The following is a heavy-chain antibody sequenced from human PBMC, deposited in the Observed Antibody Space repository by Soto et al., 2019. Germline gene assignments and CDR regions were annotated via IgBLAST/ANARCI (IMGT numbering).Heavy chain of an antibody. V-gene: IGHV1-18*01. CDR3: ARSGSVPYSYYGLDV. CDR1: GYTFSRSG. CDR2: ISTYNGDA. Sequence: QVQLVQSGAEVRKPGASVKVSCKTSGYTFSRSGISWVRQAPGQGLEWMGWISTYNGDANYAQKLQGRVTMTTDTSTSTAFMELGSLTSDDTAVYYCARSGSVPYSYYGLDVGGQGTTVTVSS. J-gene: IGHJ6*02. D-gene: IGHD1-26*01.